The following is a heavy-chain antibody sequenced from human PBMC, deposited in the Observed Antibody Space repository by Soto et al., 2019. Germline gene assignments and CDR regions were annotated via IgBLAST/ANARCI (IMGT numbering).Heavy chain of an antibody. D-gene: IGHD3-22*01. V-gene: IGHV1-18*01. Sequence: QVQLVQSGAEVKKPGASVKVSCKASGCTFTSYGISWVRQAPGQGLEWMGWISAYNGNTNYAQKLQGRVTMTTDTSTSTAYMELRSLRSDDTAVYYCAREGPGQWLNLGRDWFDPWGQGTLVTVSS. CDR2: ISAYNGNT. J-gene: IGHJ5*02. CDR1: GCTFTSYG. CDR3: AREGPGQWLNLGRDWFDP.